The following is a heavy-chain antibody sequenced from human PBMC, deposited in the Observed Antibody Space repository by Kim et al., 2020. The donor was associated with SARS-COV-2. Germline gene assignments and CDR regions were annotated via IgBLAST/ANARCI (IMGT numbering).Heavy chain of an antibody. J-gene: IGHJ4*02. V-gene: IGHV3-48*02. Sequence: GGSLRLSCAASGFTFSSYSMNWVRQAPGKGLEWVSYISSSSSTIYYADSVKGRFTISRDNAKNSLYLQMNILGDEDTAVYYCASEPHYYDSREVDYWGQGSLVTVSS. CDR3: ASEPHYYDSREVDY. CDR1: GFTFSSYS. D-gene: IGHD3-22*01. CDR2: ISSSSSTI.